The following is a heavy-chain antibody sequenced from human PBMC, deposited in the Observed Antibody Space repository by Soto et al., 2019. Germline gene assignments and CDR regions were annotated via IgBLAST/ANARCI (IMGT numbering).Heavy chain of an antibody. Sequence: SETLSLTCTVSGDSIDSGTYYWSWIRQHPGTGLEWIGYIYHSGNTYYNPSLKSRVSMSIDTSKNQFSLDLSSVTAADTAVYYCARWELRDFDFWGQGTLVTVSS. J-gene: IGHJ4*02. CDR1: GDSIDSGTYY. CDR2: IYHSGNT. V-gene: IGHV4-31*03. CDR3: ARWELRDFDF. D-gene: IGHD2-15*01.